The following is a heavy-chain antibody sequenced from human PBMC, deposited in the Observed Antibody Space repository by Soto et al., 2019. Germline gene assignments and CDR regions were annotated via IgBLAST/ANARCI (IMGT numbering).Heavy chain of an antibody. CDR3: AKRTTGWYFDL. V-gene: IGHV3-23*01. Sequence: EVQLLESGGGLVQPGGSLRLSCAASGFTFTSYAMNWVRQAPGKGLEWVSVISGSGGSTYYADSVKVRFTISRDNSKNTLYLQMNSLRAEDTAVYYCAKRTTGWYFDLWGRGTLVTVSS. J-gene: IGHJ2*01. CDR2: ISGSGGST. CDR1: GFTFTSYA.